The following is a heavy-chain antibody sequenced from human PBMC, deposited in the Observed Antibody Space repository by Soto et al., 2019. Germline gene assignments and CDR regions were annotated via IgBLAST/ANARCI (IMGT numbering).Heavy chain of an antibody. Sequence: QVQLVQSGAGVKKPGSSGKFSGRVPEGTFSSNVTGGVGQAPGQGLEWMGGIIPIFGTANYAQKFQGRVTITADESTSTAYMELSSLRSEDTAVYYCASFSPREGLDYWGQGTLVTVSS. CDR1: EGTFSSNV. V-gene: IGHV1-69*01. CDR2: IIPIFGTA. D-gene: IGHD1-26*01. J-gene: IGHJ4*02. CDR3: ASFSPREGLDY.